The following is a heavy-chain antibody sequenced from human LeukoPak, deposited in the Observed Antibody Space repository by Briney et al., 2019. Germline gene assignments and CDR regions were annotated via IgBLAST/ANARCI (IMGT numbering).Heavy chain of an antibody. CDR3: ARGPSYFQH. V-gene: IGHV6-1*01. Sequence: SQTLSLTCAISGDSVSSNSATWNWRRQSRSRGHEWLGRTYYKFKWYKYYAVPVKGRITNNPDTSKNQFSLQLNSVTPEDTAVYYCARGPSYFQHWGQGTLVTVSS. CDR1: GDSVSSNSAT. CDR2: TYYKFKWYK. J-gene: IGHJ1*01.